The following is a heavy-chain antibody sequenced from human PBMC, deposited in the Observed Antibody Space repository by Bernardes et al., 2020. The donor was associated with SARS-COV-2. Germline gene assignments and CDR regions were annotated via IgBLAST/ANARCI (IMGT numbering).Heavy chain of an antibody. D-gene: IGHD2-15*01. Sequence: GGSLRLSCAASGFTFSSYWMSWVRQAPGKGLEWVANIKQDGSEKYYVDSVKGRFTISRDNAKNSLYLQMNSLRAEDTAVYYCARDRGSGWFSGRYGMDVWGQGTTVTVSS. CDR2: IKQDGSEK. V-gene: IGHV3-7*01. CDR3: ARDRGSGWFSGRYGMDV. CDR1: GFTFSSYW. J-gene: IGHJ6*02.